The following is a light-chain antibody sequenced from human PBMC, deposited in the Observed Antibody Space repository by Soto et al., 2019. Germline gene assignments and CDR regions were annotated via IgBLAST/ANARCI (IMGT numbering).Light chain of an antibody. J-gene: IGKJ1*01. Sequence: EIVLTQSPATLSLSPGDRATLSCRASQTISTFLAWYQHKPGQAPRLLIYDASSRAAGVPSRFRGSGSGADLSLTIDSLEPEDAAMYYCQRRSGWWTFGHGTKVEVQ. CDR1: QTISTF. V-gene: IGKV3-11*01. CDR3: QRRSGWWT. CDR2: DAS.